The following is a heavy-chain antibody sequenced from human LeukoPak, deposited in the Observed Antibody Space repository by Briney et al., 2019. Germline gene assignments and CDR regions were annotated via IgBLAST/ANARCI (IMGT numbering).Heavy chain of an antibody. D-gene: IGHD2-15*01. V-gene: IGHV4-34*01. CDR2: INHSGST. CDR3: ARLRVVAATRAGAMEFDY. J-gene: IGHJ4*02. Sequence: SETLSLTCAVYGGSFSGYNWSWIRQPPGKGLEWIGEINHSGSTNYNPSLKSRVTISVDTSKNQFSLKLSSVTAADTAVYYCARLRVVAATRAGAMEFDYWGQGTLVTVSS. CDR1: GGSFSGYN.